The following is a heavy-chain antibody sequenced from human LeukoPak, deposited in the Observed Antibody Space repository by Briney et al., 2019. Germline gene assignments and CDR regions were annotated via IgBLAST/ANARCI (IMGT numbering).Heavy chain of an antibody. V-gene: IGHV1-18*01. CDR2: ISAYNGNT. D-gene: IGHD3-10*01. CDR1: VYTFTTYM. J-gene: IGHJ4*02. CDR3: ARHLGVRGVIWYFDD. Sequence: APLKVSPKTSVYTFTTYMITCVRHTPRHGLEWMGWISAYNGNTNYAQNLQSRVTMTTDASTSTAYMELRSLRSDDTAVYYCARHLGVRGVIWYFDDWGQGTLLTVSA.